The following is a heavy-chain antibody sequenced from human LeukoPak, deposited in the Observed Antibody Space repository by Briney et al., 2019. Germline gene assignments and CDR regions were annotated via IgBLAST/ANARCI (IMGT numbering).Heavy chain of an antibody. Sequence: SQTLSLTCTVSAGSIISGGYYWSWIRQHPGNNLEWIGDIYYSGSTYYNPSLKSRLTISLDTSKNQFSLKLTSVTAADTAVYYCARGFAYGDTGSFDYWGQGTLVTVSS. CDR3: ARGFAYGDTGSFDY. CDR2: IYYSGST. CDR1: AGSIISGGYY. V-gene: IGHV4-31*03. D-gene: IGHD4-17*01. J-gene: IGHJ4*02.